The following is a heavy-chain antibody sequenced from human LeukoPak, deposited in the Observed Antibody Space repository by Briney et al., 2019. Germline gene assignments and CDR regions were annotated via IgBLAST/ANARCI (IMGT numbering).Heavy chain of an antibody. CDR3: ARVLQGEWFFDY. Sequence: GGSLRLSCAASGFTFRSYWMHWVRQAPGKGLEWVAVISYDGSNKYYADSVKGRFTISRDNSKNTLYLQMNSLRAEDTAVYCCARVLQGEWFFDYWGQGTLVTVSS. CDR2: ISYDGSNK. D-gene: IGHD3-3*01. CDR1: GFTFRSYW. V-gene: IGHV3-30-3*01. J-gene: IGHJ4*02.